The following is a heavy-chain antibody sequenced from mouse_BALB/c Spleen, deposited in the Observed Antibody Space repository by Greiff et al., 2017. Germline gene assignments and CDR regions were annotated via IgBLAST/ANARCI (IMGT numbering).Heavy chain of an antibody. CDR1: GYTFTDYA. J-gene: IGHJ2*01. V-gene: IGHV1S137*01. D-gene: IGHD2-4*01. CDR3: ARGEDYDY. CDR2: ISTYYGDA. Sequence: VKLMESGAELVRPGVSVKISCKGSGYTFTDYAMHWVKQSHAKSLEWIGVISTYYGDASYNQKFKGKATMTVDKSSSTAYMELARLTSEDSAIYYCARGEDYDYWGQGTTLTVSS.